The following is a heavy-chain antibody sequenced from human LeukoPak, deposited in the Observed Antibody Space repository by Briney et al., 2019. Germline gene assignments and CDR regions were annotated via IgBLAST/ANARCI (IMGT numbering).Heavy chain of an antibody. J-gene: IGHJ4*02. D-gene: IGHD3-10*01. V-gene: IGHV3-23*01. Sequence: GGSLRLSCAASGFTFSSYAMSWVRQAPGKGLEWVSAISGSGGNTYYADSVKGRFTISRDNSKNTLYLQMNSLRAEDTAVYYCAKYVSYGSGSYYFWGQGTLVTVSS. CDR1: GFTFSSYA. CDR2: ISGSGGNT. CDR3: AKYVSYGSGSYYF.